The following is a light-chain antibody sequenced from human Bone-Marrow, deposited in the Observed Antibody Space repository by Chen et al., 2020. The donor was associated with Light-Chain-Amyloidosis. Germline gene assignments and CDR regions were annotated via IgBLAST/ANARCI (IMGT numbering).Light chain of an antibody. Sequence: DIQMTQSPSTLSASVGDRVTITCRASQRISTYLNWYQQKPGKAPNLLIYAAATLQSGVPSRFSGSGSGTDFTLTISSLQPEDFATYYCQQSYTTPPTFGGGTKVEI. CDR2: AAA. J-gene: IGKJ4*01. V-gene: IGKV1-39*01. CDR1: QRISTY. CDR3: QQSYTTPPT.